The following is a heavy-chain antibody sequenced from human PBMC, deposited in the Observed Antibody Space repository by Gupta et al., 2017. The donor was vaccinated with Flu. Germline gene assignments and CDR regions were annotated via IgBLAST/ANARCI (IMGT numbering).Heavy chain of an antibody. V-gene: IGHV3-11*01. CDR1: DYY. Sequence: DYYRRWSRQAPGKGLEWVSYISSSGATIYYADSVKGRFTISRDNDKNSLYRQIKSLRVEDTAVYYCARDTVDRDGMDVWGQGTTVTVSS. D-gene: IGHD5-12*01. CDR3: ARDTVDRDGMDV. CDR2: ISSSGATI. J-gene: IGHJ6*02.